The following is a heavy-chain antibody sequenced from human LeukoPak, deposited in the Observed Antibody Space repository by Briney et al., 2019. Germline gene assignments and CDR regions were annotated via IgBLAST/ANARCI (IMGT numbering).Heavy chain of an antibody. Sequence: GGSLRLSCAASGFTFSSYWMSWVRQALGKGLEWVANIKQDGSEKYYVDSVKGRFTISRDNAKNSLYLQMNSLRAEDTAVYYCARDRGQWLVSNYYYYGIDVWGQGTTVTVSS. CDR1: GFTFSSYW. CDR3: ARDRGQWLVSNYYYYGIDV. D-gene: IGHD6-19*01. J-gene: IGHJ6*02. V-gene: IGHV3-7*01. CDR2: IKQDGSEK.